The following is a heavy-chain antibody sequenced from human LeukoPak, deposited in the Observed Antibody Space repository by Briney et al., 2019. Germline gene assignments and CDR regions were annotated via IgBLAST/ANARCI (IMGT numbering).Heavy chain of an antibody. CDR2: IKQDGSEI. D-gene: IGHD2-15*01. V-gene: IGHV3-7*03. CDR3: VRGNPFGGY. J-gene: IGHJ4*02. CDR1: GFTLSSYW. Sequence: GGSLRLSCAASGFTLSSYWMIWGRQAPGKGLEWVANIKQDGSEISYVDSVKGRFTISRDNAKNSLYLQMNSLRAEDTAVYYCVRGNPFGGYWGQGTLVTVSS.